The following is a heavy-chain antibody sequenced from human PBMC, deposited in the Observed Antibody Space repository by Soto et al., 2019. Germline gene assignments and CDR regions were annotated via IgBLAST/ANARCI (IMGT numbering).Heavy chain of an antibody. J-gene: IGHJ4*02. CDR1: GGTFSGYA. CDR2: FVPLFGST. Sequence: QVQLVQSGAEVKKPGSSVKVSCQASGGTFSGYALTWVRQAPGQGLEWMGEFVPLFGSTNYAQTFAGRITIIADESTSTGYMELSTLRSEDTAVYYCATHALGTSSPPCVDNWGQGTLVTVSS. V-gene: IGHV1-69*01. CDR3: ATHALGTSSPPCVDN.